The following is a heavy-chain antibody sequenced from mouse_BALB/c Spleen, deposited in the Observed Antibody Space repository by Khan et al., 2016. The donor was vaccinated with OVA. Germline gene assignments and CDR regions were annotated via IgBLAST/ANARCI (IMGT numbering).Heavy chain of an antibody. J-gene: IGHJ3*01. CDR1: GYTFTSYW. CDR2: IDPSDSET. V-gene: IGHV1-61*01. Sequence: QVQLQQPGTELVRPGASVKLSCKASGYTFTSYWLNWVKQRPGQGLEWIGMIDPSDSETHYNQMFKDKATLTVDKSSSTAYMQLSSLTSEDSAVYYCTRREKYGYDPSWFAYWGQGTLVTVSA. D-gene: IGHD2-2*01. CDR3: TRREKYGYDPSWFAY.